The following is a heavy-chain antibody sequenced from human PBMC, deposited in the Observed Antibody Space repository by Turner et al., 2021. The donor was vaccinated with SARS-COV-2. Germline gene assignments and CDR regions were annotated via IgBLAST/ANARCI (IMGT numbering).Heavy chain of an antibody. V-gene: IGHV1-69*02. CDR2: INTILDRT. CDR3: AGGGIALAGICVYLDY. D-gene: IGHD6-19*01. CDR1: GGTFSSYA. Sequence: QVQLAQSGAEAKTPGSSGTVSCSPSGGTFSSYAISWGRQAPGQGREWMGRINTILDRTNYAQKFQGRVTITADKTSSTAYMELSSLRSEDEAVEYYAGGGIALAGICVYLDYWGQGTLVTVSS. J-gene: IGHJ4*02.